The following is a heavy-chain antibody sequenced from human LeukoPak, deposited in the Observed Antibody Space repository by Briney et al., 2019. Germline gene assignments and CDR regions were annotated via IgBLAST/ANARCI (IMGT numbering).Heavy chain of an antibody. V-gene: IGHV3-7*01. CDR3: ARGSEYTSSTNYYFDY. CDR2: IKQDGSEK. Sequence: HPGGSLRLSCAASGFTFSSYWMSWVRQAPGKGLEWVANIKQDGSEKHYVDSVKGQFTISRDNAKKSLFLHMNSLRVEDTAVYYCARGSEYTSSTNYYFDYWGQGTLVTVSS. D-gene: IGHD6-6*01. J-gene: IGHJ4*02. CDR1: GFTFSSYW.